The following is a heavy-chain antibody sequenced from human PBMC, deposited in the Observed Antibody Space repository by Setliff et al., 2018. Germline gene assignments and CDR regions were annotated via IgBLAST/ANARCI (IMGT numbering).Heavy chain of an antibody. Sequence: RASVKVSCKTSGYSFTVFGINWVRQATGQGLEWMGWMNPNSGNTGYAQKFQGRVTMTRNTSISTAYMELRSLRPDDTAVYYCATRRAARSPLTGWGQGTLVTVSS. J-gene: IGHJ4*02. D-gene: IGHD6-6*01. CDR3: ATRRAARSPLTG. CDR1: GYSFTVFG. V-gene: IGHV1-8*02. CDR2: MNPNSGNT.